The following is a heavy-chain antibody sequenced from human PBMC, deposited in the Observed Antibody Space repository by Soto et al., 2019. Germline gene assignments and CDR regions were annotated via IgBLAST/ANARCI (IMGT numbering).Heavy chain of an antibody. CDR2: IFYSGTA. D-gene: IGHD3-10*01. Sequence: PSETLSLTCTVSVDSISSGNHYCSWIRQPPGKGLEWIGYIFYSGTAYYNPSLKSRLTISVDTSKNQFSLKLSSVTAADTAVYYCARTDYGPAYLAPGGQGSRVTVS. V-gene: IGHV4-30-4*01. CDR1: VDSISSGNHY. J-gene: IGHJ5*02. CDR3: ARTDYGPAYLAP.